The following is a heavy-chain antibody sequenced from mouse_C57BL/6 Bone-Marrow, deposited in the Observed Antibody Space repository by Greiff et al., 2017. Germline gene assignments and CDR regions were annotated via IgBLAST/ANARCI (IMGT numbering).Heavy chain of an antibody. V-gene: IGHV1-26*01. J-gene: IGHJ2*01. CDR1: GYTFTDYY. Sequence: VQLQQSGPELVKPGASVKISCKASGYTFTDYYMNWVKQSHGKSLEWIGDINPNNGGTSYNQKFKGKATLTVDKSSSTAYMELRILTSEDSAVYYCARVIYYDYDFYYWGQGTTLTVSS. CDR3: ARVIYYDYDFYY. D-gene: IGHD2-4*01. CDR2: INPNNGGT.